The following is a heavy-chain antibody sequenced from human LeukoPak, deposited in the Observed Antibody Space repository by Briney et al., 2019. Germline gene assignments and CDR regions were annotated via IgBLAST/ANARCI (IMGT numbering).Heavy chain of an antibody. Sequence: ASVNVSCKASGYTFTSYGISWVRQAPGQGLEWMGWISAYNGNTNYAQKLQGRVTMTTDTSTSTAYMELRSLRSDDTAVYYCASGGRPSHCSSTSCYPPFDYWGQGTLVTVSS. CDR2: ISAYNGNT. J-gene: IGHJ4*02. CDR3: ASGGRPSHCSSTSCYPPFDY. D-gene: IGHD2-2*01. CDR1: GYTFTSYG. V-gene: IGHV1-18*01.